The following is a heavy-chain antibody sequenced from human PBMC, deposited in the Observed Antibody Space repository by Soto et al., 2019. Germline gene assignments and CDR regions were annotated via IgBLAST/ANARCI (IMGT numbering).Heavy chain of an antibody. CDR2: ISGSGGST. D-gene: IGHD2-15*01. CDR3: AKGGGYCSGGSCYSLAYYYYCMVV. J-gene: IGHJ6*02. CDR1: GFTFSSYA. Sequence: GSLRLSCAASGFTFSSYAMSWVRQAPGKGLEWVSAISGSGGSTYYADSVKGRFTISRDNSKNTLYLQMNSLRAEDTAVYYCAKGGGYCSGGSCYSLAYYYYCMVVWDQGTTVTV. V-gene: IGHV3-23*01.